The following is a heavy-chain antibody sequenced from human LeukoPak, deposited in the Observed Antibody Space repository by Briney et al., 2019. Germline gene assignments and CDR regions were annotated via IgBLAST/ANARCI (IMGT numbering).Heavy chain of an antibody. CDR1: GFTFSSYG. CDR3: AKDIERGLGINAFDT. D-gene: IGHD1-14*01. V-gene: IGHV3-33*03. Sequence: PGGSLRLSCAASGFTFSSYGMHWVRQAPGKGLEWVAVIWYDGSNKYYADSVKGRFTISRDNAKNSLYLQMNSLRAEDTALYYCAKDIERGLGINAFDTWGQGTMVTVSS. CDR2: IWYDGSNK. J-gene: IGHJ3*02.